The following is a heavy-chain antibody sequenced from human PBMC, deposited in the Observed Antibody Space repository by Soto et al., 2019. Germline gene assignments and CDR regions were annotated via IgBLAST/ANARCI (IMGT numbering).Heavy chain of an antibody. V-gene: IGHV4-34*01. D-gene: IGHD4-17*01. CDR3: ASDYGNAFDY. CDR2: INHSGST. J-gene: IGHJ4*02. Sequence: SSETLSLTCAVYGGSFSGYYWSWFRQPPGKGLEWIGEINHSGSTNYNPSLKSRVTISVDTSKSQFSLKLSSVTAADTAVYYCASDYGNAFDYWGQGTLVTVSS. CDR1: GGSFSGYY.